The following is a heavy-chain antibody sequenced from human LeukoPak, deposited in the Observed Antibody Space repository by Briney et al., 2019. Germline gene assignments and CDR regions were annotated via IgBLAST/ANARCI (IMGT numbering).Heavy chain of an antibody. V-gene: IGHV3-23*01. CDR1: GFTFSSNY. D-gene: IGHD3-10*01. CDR3: AKLVYGSGTYYDDAFDV. Sequence: GGSLRLSCAASGFTFSSNYMSWVRQAPGKGLEWVSAISGSGDDTFYADSVKGRFTISRDNSKSTLYLQMKSLRAEDTAVYYCAKLVYGSGTYYDDAFDVWGQGTMVTVSS. J-gene: IGHJ3*01. CDR2: ISGSGDDT.